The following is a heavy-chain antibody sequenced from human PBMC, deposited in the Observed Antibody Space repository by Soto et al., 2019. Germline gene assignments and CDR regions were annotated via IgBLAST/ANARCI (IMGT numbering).Heavy chain of an antibody. D-gene: IGHD5-18*01. Sequence: GGSLRLSCAASGFTFSSYEMNWVRQAPGKGLEWVSYISSSGSTIYYADSVKGRFTISRDNAKNSLYLQMNSLRAEDTAVYYCAGDTAMVTDRYFQHWGQGTLVTVSS. CDR2: ISSSGSTI. J-gene: IGHJ1*01. CDR1: GFTFSSYE. V-gene: IGHV3-48*03. CDR3: AGDTAMVTDRYFQH.